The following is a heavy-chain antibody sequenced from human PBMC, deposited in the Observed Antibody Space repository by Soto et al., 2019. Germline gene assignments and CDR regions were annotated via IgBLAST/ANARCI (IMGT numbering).Heavy chain of an antibody. CDR3: ARAYYDFWSGSYYYYMDV. Sequence: SETLSLTCTVSGGSGSSYYWSWIRQPPGKGLEWIGYINYIGSTNYNPSLKSRVTISVDTSKNQFSLKLTSVTAADTAVYYCARAYYDFWSGSYYYYMDVWGRGTTVTVSS. V-gene: IGHV4-59*02. J-gene: IGHJ6*03. D-gene: IGHD3-3*01. CDR2: INYIGST. CDR1: GGSGSSYY.